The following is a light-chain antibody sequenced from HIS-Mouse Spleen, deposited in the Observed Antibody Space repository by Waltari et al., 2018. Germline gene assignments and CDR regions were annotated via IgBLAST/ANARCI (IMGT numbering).Light chain of an antibody. CDR3: QAWDSSYSV. CDR2: QDS. V-gene: IGLV3-1*01. J-gene: IGLJ2*01. CDR1: KLGDKY. Sequence: SSELTQPPSVSVSPGQTASITCPGDKLGDKYACWYQPKPGQSPVLVIYQDSKRPSGIPERFSGSNSGNTATLTISGTQAMDEADYYCQAWDSSYSVFGGGTKLTVL.